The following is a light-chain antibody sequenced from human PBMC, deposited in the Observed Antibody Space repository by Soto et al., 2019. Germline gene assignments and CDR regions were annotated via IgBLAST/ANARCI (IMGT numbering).Light chain of an antibody. CDR3: TSCTSSRTVV. Sequence: QPVLTQPASVSGSPGQSITISCTGTSSDVGGYNYVSWYQQHAGKAPKLMIFEVSNRPSGVSNRFSGSKSGNTASLTISGLQAEDEGDYYCTSCTSSRTVVFGGGTKVTVL. CDR2: EVS. CDR1: SSDVGGYNY. V-gene: IGLV2-14*01. J-gene: IGLJ2*01.